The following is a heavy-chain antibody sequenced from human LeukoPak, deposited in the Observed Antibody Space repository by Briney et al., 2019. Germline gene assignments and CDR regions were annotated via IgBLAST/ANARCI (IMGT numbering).Heavy chain of an antibody. D-gene: IGHD3-3*01. J-gene: IGHJ6*02. CDR2: MSPNSGDT. Sequence: ASVTVSCTASGYTFTSYDFNWVRQATGQRPEWMGWMSPNSGDTGYAQKFQDRVTMTRNTSISTAYMELSSLRSDDTAVYYCARSFWSGNPYYYYGMDVWGQGTTVTVSS. CDR3: ARSFWSGNPYYYYGMDV. V-gene: IGHV1-8*01. CDR1: GYTFTSYD.